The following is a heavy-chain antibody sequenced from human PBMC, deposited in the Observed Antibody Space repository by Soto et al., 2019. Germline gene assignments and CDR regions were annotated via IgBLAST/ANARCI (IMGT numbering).Heavy chain of an antibody. CDR1: GGSIRGSY. CDR3: ARSVAVPGAHIDY. Sequence: PSLTCSVSGGSIRGSYWSWIRQSPGKGLEWLGYVYYTGSTNYSPSLRSRVSISVDTPKNEFSLRLSSVTAADTAVYFCARSVAVPGAHIDYWGQGTQVTVSS. D-gene: IGHD6-19*01. J-gene: IGHJ4*02. V-gene: IGHV4-59*01. CDR2: VYYTGST.